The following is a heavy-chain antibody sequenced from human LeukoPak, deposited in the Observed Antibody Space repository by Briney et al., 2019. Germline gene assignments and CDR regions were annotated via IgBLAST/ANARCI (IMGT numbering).Heavy chain of an antibody. CDR1: GFTFSSYS. CDR2: ISSSSSYI. D-gene: IGHD6-19*01. Sequence: GGSLRLSCAASGFTFSSYSMNWVRQAPGKGLEWVSSISSSSSYIYYADSVKGRFTISRDNAKNSLYLQMNSLRAEDTAVHYCARDSNPHGIVVAATYGMDVWGQGTTVTVSS. J-gene: IGHJ6*02. V-gene: IGHV3-21*01. CDR3: ARDSNPHGIVVAATYGMDV.